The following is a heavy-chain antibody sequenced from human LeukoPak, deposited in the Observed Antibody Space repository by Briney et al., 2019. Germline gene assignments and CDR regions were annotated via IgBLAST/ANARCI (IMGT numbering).Heavy chain of an antibody. D-gene: IGHD1-26*01. CDR2: IIPIFGTA. Sequence: SSVKVSCKASGGTFSSYAISWVRQAPGQGLEWMGGIIPIFGTANYAQKFRGRVTITADESTSTAYMELSSLRSEDTAVYYCARRVGATNPWFDPWGQGTLVTVSS. CDR3: ARRVGATNPWFDP. CDR1: GGTFSSYA. J-gene: IGHJ5*02. V-gene: IGHV1-69*01.